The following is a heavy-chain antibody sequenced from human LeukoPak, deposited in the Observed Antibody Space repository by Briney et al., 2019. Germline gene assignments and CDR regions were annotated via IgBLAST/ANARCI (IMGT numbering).Heavy chain of an antibody. J-gene: IGHJ4*02. CDR2: ISYDGSNK. CDR1: GFTFSSYG. D-gene: IGHD3-16*02. Sequence: GGSLRLSCAASGFTFSSYGMHWVRQAPGKGLEWVAVISYDGSNKYYADSVKGRFTISRDNSKNTLYLQTNSLRAEDTAVYYCAKDLNYDYVWGSYRYTASDYWGQGTLVTVSS. V-gene: IGHV3-30*18. CDR3: AKDLNYDYVWGSYRYTASDY.